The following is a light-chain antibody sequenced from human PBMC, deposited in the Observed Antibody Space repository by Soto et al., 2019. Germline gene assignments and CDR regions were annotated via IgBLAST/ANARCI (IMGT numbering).Light chain of an antibody. V-gene: IGKV1-8*01. CDR2: AAS. CDR3: QQYYAYPRT. CDR1: QGIGGY. Sequence: AIRMTQSPSSLSASTGDRVTITCRASQGIGGYLAWYQVKQGKAPKLLMFAASTLQKVVPSRFRGSGSGTDFTLTIRYLQSEDFATYYCQQYYAYPRTFGKGTKVHIK. J-gene: IGKJ1*01.